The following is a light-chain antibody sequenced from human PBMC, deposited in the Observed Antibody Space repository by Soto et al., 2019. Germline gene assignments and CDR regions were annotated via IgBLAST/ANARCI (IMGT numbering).Light chain of an antibody. CDR2: AAS. CDR3: QKYDSVPT. J-gene: IGKJ1*01. Sequence: DKKMNQSPSSLSAYVGDRVTITCRASQGISNSLAWYQQRPGKVPKLLISAASTLRSGVPSRFSGSGSGTDFTLTISSLQPEDVATYYCQKYDSVPTFGQGTIVDIK. V-gene: IGKV1-27*01. CDR1: QGISNS.